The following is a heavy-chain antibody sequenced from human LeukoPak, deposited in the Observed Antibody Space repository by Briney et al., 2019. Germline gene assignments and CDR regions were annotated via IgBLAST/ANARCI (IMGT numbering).Heavy chain of an antibody. CDR2: IRNDGSNE. CDR3: AKGQQLVLYYMDV. J-gene: IGHJ6*03. CDR1: RFSFSSLG. V-gene: IGHV3-30*02. Sequence: GGSLRLSCTASRFSFSSLGLHWVRQAPGQGLEWVAFIRNDGSNEYYADSVKGRFTISRDNSESTLYLQMNSLRAEDTAVYYCAKGQQLVLYYMDVWGKGTTVTISS. D-gene: IGHD6-13*01.